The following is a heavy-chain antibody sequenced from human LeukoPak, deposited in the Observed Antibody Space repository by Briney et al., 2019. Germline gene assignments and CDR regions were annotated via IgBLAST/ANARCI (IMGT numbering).Heavy chain of an antibody. Sequence: SETLSLTCAVYGGSISSYYWSWIRQPPGKGLEWIGYIYYSGSTNYNPSLKSRVTISVDTSKNQFSLKLSSVTAADTAVYYCARDLRGTTGAFDIWGQGTMVTVSS. CDR2: IYYSGST. CDR1: GGSISSYY. CDR3: ARDLRGTTGAFDI. J-gene: IGHJ3*02. V-gene: IGHV4-59*01. D-gene: IGHD1-7*01.